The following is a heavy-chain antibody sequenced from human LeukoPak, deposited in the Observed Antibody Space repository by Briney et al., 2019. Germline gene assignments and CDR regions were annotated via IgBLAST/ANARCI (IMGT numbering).Heavy chain of an antibody. CDR3: ATRRGRSSGYYPPSY. D-gene: IGHD3-22*01. Sequence: GGSLRLSCAASGFTVSSNYMSWVRQAPGRGLEYVSVIYSGGSTYYADSVKGRFTISRDNSKNTLYLQMNGLRAEDTAVYYCATRRGRSSGYYPPSYWGQGPLVTVSS. J-gene: IGHJ4*02. V-gene: IGHV3-53*01. CDR2: IYSGGST. CDR1: GFTVSSNY.